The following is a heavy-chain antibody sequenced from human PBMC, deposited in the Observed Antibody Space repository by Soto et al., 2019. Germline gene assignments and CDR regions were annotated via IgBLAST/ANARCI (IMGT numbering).Heavy chain of an antibody. J-gene: IGHJ4*02. D-gene: IGHD6-19*01. CDR2: ISDSGGST. Sequence: GGSLRLSCVVSGSSFSSEDMNWVRQAPGRGLEWVSGISDSGGSTYYADSVKGRFTISRDNAKNTLYLQMKSLRVEDTALYYCAKDGGWSLAVAGLFDYWGPGTQVTVSS. CDR3: AKDGGWSLAVAGLFDY. CDR1: GSSFSSED. V-gene: IGHV3-23*01.